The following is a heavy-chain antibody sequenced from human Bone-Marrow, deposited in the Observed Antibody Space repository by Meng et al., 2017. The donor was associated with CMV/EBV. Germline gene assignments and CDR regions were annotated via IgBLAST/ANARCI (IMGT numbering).Heavy chain of an antibody. J-gene: IGHJ6*02. CDR2: INWNGGST. V-gene: IGHV3-20*04. Sequence: GESLKISCVASGFTFDDYGMTWVRQAPGKGLEWVSGINWNGGSTVYADSVKGRFTISRDNAKNTLYLQMNSLRAEDTAVYYCARDRRGPYYYYYYGMDVWGQGTTVTVSS. D-gene: IGHD3-10*01. CDR1: GFTFDDYG. CDR3: ARDRRGPYYYYYYGMDV.